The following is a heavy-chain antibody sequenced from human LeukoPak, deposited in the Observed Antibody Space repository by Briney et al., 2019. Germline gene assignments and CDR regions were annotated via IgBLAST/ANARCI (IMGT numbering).Heavy chain of an antibody. CDR3: ASIPYYYDSSGYYYPGCFDY. Sequence: PSETLSLTCAVYGGSFSGYYWSWIRQPPGKGLEWIGSIYYSGSTYYNPSLKSRVTISVDTSKNQLSLKLSSVTAADTAVYYCASIPYYYDSSGYYYPGCFDYWGQGTLVTVSS. D-gene: IGHD3-22*01. CDR2: IYYSGST. J-gene: IGHJ4*02. CDR1: GGSFSGYY. V-gene: IGHV4-34*01.